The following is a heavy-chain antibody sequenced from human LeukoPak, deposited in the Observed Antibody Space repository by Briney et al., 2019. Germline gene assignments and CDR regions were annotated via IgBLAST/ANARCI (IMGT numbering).Heavy chain of an antibody. CDR3: ARDIFEDTMVRGVINPFDY. Sequence: ASVKVSCKASGYTFTSYGISWVRQAPGQGLEWMGWISAYNGNTNYAQKLQGRVTMTTDTSTSTAYMELSSLRSEDTAVYYCARDIFEDTMVRGVINPFDYWGQGTLVTVSS. D-gene: IGHD3-10*01. CDR1: GYTFTSYG. V-gene: IGHV1-18*01. CDR2: ISAYNGNT. J-gene: IGHJ4*02.